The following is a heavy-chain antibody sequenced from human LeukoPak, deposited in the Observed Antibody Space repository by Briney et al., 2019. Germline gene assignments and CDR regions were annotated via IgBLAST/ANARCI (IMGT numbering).Heavy chain of an antibody. V-gene: IGHV3-33*01. J-gene: IGHJ4*02. CDR2: VWYDGTNK. CDR3: ARDAGYSNPYFFDY. D-gene: IGHD6-13*01. Sequence: GGSLRLSCAASGFTFSNYGLPWVSQAPGKGLEWVAVVWYDGTNKYYADSVKGRLTISRDNSKNTVDLQMNGLRAEDTAVYYCARDAGYSNPYFFDYWGQGTLVTVSS. CDR1: GFTFSNYG.